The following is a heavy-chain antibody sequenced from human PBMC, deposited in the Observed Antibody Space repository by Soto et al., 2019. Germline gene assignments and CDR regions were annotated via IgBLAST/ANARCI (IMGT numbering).Heavy chain of an antibody. J-gene: IGHJ6*02. CDR2: IIPIFDTT. Sequence: QVRLVQSGPEMRRPGSSVTVSCQASGGTFSGYSVNWVRQAPGQGLEWMGEIIPIFDTTTHAPRFQGRLTFTADASTPTVFLVLNSLTPDDTAVYYCARRGGRGLDFWGQGTTGTVAS. V-gene: IGHV1-69*01. CDR3: ARRGGRGLDF. CDR1: GGTFSGYS. D-gene: IGHD6-25*01.